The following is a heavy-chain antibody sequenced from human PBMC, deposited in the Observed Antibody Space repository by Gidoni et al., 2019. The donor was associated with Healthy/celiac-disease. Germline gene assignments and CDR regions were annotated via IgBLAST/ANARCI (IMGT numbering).Heavy chain of an antibody. Sequence: EVQLLESGGGLVQPGGSLRVSCAASGFTSSSYAMSWVRQAPGKGLEWVSAISGSGGSTYYADSVKGRFTISRDNSKNTLYLQMNSLRAEDTAVYYCAKDLWFGELSPFWDYWGQGTLVTVSS. D-gene: IGHD3-10*01. CDR1: GFTSSSYA. CDR2: ISGSGGST. J-gene: IGHJ4*02. V-gene: IGHV3-23*01. CDR3: AKDLWFGELSPFWDY.